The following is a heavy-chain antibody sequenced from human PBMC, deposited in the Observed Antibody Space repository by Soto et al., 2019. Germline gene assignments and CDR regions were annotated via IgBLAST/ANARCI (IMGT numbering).Heavy chain of an antibody. V-gene: IGHV1-24*01. CDR3: ATLNKDKYCSGGSCYSEASYYYYMDV. J-gene: IGHJ6*03. CDR1: GYTLTELS. Sequence: ASVKVSCKVSGYTLTELSMHWAGQAPGKGPEWMGGFDPEDGETIYAQKFQGRVTMPEDTSTDTAYMELSSLRSEDTAVYYCATLNKDKYCSGGSCYSEASYYYYMDVWGRGTTVTV. CDR2: FDPEDGET. D-gene: IGHD2-15*01.